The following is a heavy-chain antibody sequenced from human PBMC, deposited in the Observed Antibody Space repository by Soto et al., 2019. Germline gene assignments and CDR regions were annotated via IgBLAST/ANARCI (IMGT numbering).Heavy chain of an antibody. CDR2: ITSSSNSI. D-gene: IGHD2-8*02. Sequence: EVQLVESGGGLVKPGGSLRLSCATSGFTFNTYSMNWVLQAPGKRLECVSYITSSSNSIYYADSLKGRITLSRDKAKNSLYLQMNSLRTEDTAMYYCARTGGRGIWYFDLGGRGTLVTVAS. J-gene: IGHJ2*01. V-gene: IGHV3-21*01. CDR1: GFTFNTYS. CDR3: ARTGGRGIWYFDL.